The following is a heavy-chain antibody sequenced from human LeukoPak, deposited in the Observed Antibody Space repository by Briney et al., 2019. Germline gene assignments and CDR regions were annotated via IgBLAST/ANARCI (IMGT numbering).Heavy chain of an antibody. D-gene: IGHD5/OR15-5a*01. CDR2: IIPIFGTA. Sequence: SVKVSCKASGGTFSSYAISWVRQAPGQGLEWMGGIIPIFGTANYAQKFQGRVTITTDESTSTAYMELSSLRSEDTAVYYCARIIVSDGRSMGYFDYWGQGTLVTVSS. CDR3: ARIIVSDGRSMGYFDY. V-gene: IGHV1-69*05. CDR1: GGTFSSYA. J-gene: IGHJ4*02.